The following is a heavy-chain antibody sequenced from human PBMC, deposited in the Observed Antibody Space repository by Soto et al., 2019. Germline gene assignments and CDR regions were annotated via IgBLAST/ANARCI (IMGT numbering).Heavy chain of an antibody. CDR2: ISYDGSNK. CDR3: AKDFYDLLTGLDY. Sequence: QVQLVESGGGVVQPGRSLRLSCAASGFTFSTYGMHWVRQAPGKGLEWVALISYDGSNKHYADSVKGRFTISRDNSKTTLYLQMNSLRAEDTAVYYCAKDFYDLLTGLDYWGQGTLVTVSS. D-gene: IGHD3-9*01. CDR1: GFTFSTYG. V-gene: IGHV3-30*18. J-gene: IGHJ4*02.